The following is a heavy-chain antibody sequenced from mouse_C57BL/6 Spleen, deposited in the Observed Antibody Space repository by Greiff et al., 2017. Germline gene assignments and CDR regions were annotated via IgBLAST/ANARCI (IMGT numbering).Heavy chain of an antibody. Sequence: EVQLQQSGAELVRPGASVKLSCTASGFNIKDYYMHWVKQRPEQGLEWIGRIDPEDGDTEYAPKFQGKATMTADTSSNTAYLQLSSLTSEDTAVYYCTTGGVYYDYDEGAWFAYWGQGTLVTVSA. D-gene: IGHD2-4*01. J-gene: IGHJ3*01. CDR2: IDPEDGDT. CDR1: GFNIKDYY. CDR3: TTGGVYYDYDEGAWFAY. V-gene: IGHV14-1*01.